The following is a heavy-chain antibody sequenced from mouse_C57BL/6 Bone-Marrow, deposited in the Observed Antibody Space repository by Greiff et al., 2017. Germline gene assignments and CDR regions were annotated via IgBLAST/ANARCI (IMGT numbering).Heavy chain of an antibody. D-gene: IGHD1-1*01. CDR1: GFTFSSYA. J-gene: IGHJ2*01. CDR2: ISDGGSYT. CDR3: ARHGSSTLDY. Sequence: EVKLMDSGGGLVKPGGSLKLSCAASGFTFSSYAMSWVRQTPEKRLEWVATISDGGSYTYYPDNVKGRFTISRDNAKNNLYLQMSHLKSEDTAMYYCARHGSSTLDYWGQGTTLTVSA. V-gene: IGHV5-4*03.